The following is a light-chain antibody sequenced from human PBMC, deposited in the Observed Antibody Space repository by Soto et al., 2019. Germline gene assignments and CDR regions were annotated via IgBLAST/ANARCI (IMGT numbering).Light chain of an antibody. J-gene: IGLJ3*02. V-gene: IGLV4-69*01. Sequence: QSVLTQSPSASASLGTSVKLTCTLSSEYSSYAIAWHQQQPEMGPRYLMKVNSDGSHTKGDGIPDRFSASSSGAERYLTISSLQSEDEADYYCQTWGTGIVVFGGGTQLTVL. CDR2: VNSDGSH. CDR3: QTWGTGIVV. CDR1: SEYSSYA.